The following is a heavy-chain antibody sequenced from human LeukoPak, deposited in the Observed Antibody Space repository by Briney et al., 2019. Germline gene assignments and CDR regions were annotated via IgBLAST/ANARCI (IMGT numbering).Heavy chain of an antibody. CDR2: ISASGP. V-gene: IGHV3-23*01. J-gene: IGHJ4*02. CDR3: AKDHESDGYPCLDH. CDR1: GFTLGTYA. D-gene: IGHD3-22*01. Sequence: GGSLRLSCAASGFTLGTYAMTWVRQAPGKGLEWVSTISASGPYYADAVRGRFTISRDNSRNTLSLQMDSLRAEDTAVYYCAKDHESDGYPCLDHWGLGTLVTVSS.